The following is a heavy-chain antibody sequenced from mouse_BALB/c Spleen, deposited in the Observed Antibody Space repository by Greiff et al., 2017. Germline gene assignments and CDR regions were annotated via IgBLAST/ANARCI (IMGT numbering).Heavy chain of an antibody. CDR2: ISSGGSYT. J-gene: IGHJ3*01. CDR1: GYTFSSYG. D-gene: IGHD2-1*01. Sequence: DVLLVQSGADLVKPGGSLKLSCAASGYTFSSYGMSWVRQTPDKRLEWVATISSGGSYTYYPDSVKGRVTITRDNAKNTLYLQMSSLKSEDTAMYYCAGERYGNYNWFAYWGQGTLVTVSA. CDR3: AGERYGNYNWFAY. V-gene: IGHV5-6*01.